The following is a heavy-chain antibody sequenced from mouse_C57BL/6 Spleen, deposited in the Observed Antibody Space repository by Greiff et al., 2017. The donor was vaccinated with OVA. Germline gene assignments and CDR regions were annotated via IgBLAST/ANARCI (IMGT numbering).Heavy chain of an antibody. Sequence: EVQLVESGGGLVKPGGSLKLSCAASGFTFSSYAMSWVRQTPEKRLEWVATISDGGSYTYYPDNVKGRFTISRDNAKNNLYLQMSHLKSEDTAMYYCARDREYGSSSYWYFDVWGTGTTVTVSS. J-gene: IGHJ1*03. CDR1: GFTFSSYA. D-gene: IGHD1-1*01. CDR2: ISDGGSYT. CDR3: ARDREYGSSSYWYFDV. V-gene: IGHV5-4*01.